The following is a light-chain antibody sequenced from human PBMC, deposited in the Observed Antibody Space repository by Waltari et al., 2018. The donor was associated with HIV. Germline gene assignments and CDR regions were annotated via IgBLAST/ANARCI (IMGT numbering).Light chain of an antibody. V-gene: IGLV1-44*01. CDR2: SND. Sequence: QSVLTQPPSASGTPGQRVTIPCSGRSSTTRSNTVSWYQQRPGTAPKLLIYSNDQRPSGVPDRFPGSKSGTSASRAISGLQSEDEADYYCAAWDDSLNGWVFGGGTKLTVL. CDR1: SSTTRSNT. CDR3: AAWDDSLNGWV. J-gene: IGLJ3*02.